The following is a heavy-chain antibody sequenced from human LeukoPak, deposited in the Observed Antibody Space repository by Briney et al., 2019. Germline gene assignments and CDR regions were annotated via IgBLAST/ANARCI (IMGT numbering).Heavy chain of an antibody. CDR1: GFTFSRFS. J-gene: IGHJ4*02. D-gene: IGHD3-22*01. CDR3: ARAQPYYYESSGYYLDY. V-gene: IGHV3-21*01. CDR2: ISSSSSYI. Sequence: GGSLRLSCAASGFTFSRFSMNWVCQAPGKGLEWVSSISSSSSYIYYADSVKGRFTISRDNAKNSLYLQMNSLRAEDTAVHYCARAQPYYYESSGYYLDYWGQGALVTVSS.